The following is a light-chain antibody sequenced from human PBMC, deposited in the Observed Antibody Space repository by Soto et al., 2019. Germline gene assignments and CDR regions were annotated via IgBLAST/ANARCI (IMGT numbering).Light chain of an antibody. J-gene: IGLJ1*01. Sequence: ALAQPASLSGSPGQSITISCTGTSSDIGAYDYVSWFQQHPGKAPKLMISEVNNRPSGVSNRFSGSKSGNTAYLTISGLQVEDEAEYFCFSFKTTSTHVFGTGTKVTVL. V-gene: IGLV2-14*01. CDR2: EVN. CDR1: SSDIGAYDY. CDR3: FSFKTTSTHV.